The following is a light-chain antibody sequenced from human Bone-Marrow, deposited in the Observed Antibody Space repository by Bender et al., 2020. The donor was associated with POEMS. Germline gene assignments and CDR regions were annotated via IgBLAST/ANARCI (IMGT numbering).Light chain of an antibody. V-gene: IGLV4-69*02. J-gene: IGLJ3*02. Sequence: QLVLTQSPSASASLGASVKLTCTLSSGHSSFAIAWHQQQPEKGPRYLMKVKSDGSNSKGDAIPDLFSGSIDSSSNSAILTISGLTTEDEAGYYCQSYDRTDLSVMFGGGTRLTVL. CDR1: SGHSSFA. CDR2: VKSDGSN. CDR3: QSYDRTDLSVM.